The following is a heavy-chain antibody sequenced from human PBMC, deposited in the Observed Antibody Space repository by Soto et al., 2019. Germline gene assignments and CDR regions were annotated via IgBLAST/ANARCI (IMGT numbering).Heavy chain of an antibody. CDR3: TTDGFLEFVITTLDT. Sequence: PGGSLRLSCAASGFTFSNAWMSWVRQAPGKGLEWVGRIKSKTDGGTTDYAAPVKGRFTISRDDSKNTLYLQMNSLKTEDTAVYYCTTDGFLEFVITTLDTWGQGTLVTVSS. CDR2: IKSKTDGGTT. J-gene: IGHJ5*02. D-gene: IGHD3-3*01. V-gene: IGHV3-15*01. CDR1: GFTFSNAW.